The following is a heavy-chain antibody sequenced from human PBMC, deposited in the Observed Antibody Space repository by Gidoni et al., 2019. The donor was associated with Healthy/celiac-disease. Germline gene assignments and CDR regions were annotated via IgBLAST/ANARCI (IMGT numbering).Heavy chain of an antibody. V-gene: IGHV4-34*01. CDR3: ARGRTMMGFFDY. D-gene: IGHD3-22*01. CDR2: INHSGST. Sequence: QVQLQQWGAGLLKPSETLSLTCAVYGGSFSGYYWSWIRQPPGKGLEWIGEINHSGSTNYNPSLKSRVTISVDTSKNQFSLKLSSVTAADTAVYYCARGRTMMGFFDYWGQGTLVTVSS. J-gene: IGHJ4*02. CDR1: GGSFSGYY.